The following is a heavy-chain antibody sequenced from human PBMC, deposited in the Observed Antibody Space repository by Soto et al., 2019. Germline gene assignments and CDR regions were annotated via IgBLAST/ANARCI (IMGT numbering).Heavy chain of an antibody. D-gene: IGHD6-13*01. Sequence: PSETLSLTCAVYGGSFSGYYWSWIRQPPGKGLEWIGEISHSGSTNYNPSLKSRVTISVGKSKNQFSLKLSSVTAADTAVYYCARVYSVNYLGYFDYWGQGDLVTVSS. J-gene: IGHJ4*02. CDR1: GGSFSGYY. CDR3: ARVYSVNYLGYFDY. CDR2: ISHSGST. V-gene: IGHV4-34*01.